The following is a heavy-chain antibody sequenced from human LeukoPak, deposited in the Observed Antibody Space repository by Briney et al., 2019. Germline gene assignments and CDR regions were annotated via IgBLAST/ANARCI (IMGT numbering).Heavy chain of an antibody. CDR3: AKDYYHSSGPDY. CDR1: GFNFSTYG. CDR2: IQYDGSNK. D-gene: IGHD3-22*01. V-gene: IGHV3-30*02. J-gene: IGHJ4*02. Sequence: GGSLRLSCAASGFNFSTYGMHWVRQAPGKGLEWVAFIQYDGSNKYYADSVKGRFTISRDNSKNTLYLQMNSLRAEDTAVYYCAKDYYHSSGPDYWGQGTLVTVSS.